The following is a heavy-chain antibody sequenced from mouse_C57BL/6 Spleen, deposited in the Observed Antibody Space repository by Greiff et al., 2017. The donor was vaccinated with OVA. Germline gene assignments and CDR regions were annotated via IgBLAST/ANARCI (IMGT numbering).Heavy chain of an antibody. D-gene: IGHD2-10*01. CDR1: GYSITSGYY. J-gene: IGHJ2*01. CDR2: ISYDGSN. V-gene: IGHV3-6*01. Sequence: EVKLQESGPGLVKPSQSLSLTCSVTGYSITSGYYWNWIRQFPGNKLEWMGYISYDGSNNYNPSLKNRISITRDTSKNQFFLKLNSVTTEDTATYYCARGLLGFDYWGQGTTLTVSS. CDR3: ARGLLGFDY.